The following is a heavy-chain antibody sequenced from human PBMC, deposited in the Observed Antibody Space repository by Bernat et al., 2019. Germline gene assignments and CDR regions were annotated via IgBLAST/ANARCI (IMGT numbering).Heavy chain of an antibody. CDR1: GGSISSGDYY. J-gene: IGHJ3*02. V-gene: IGHV4-30-4*01. CDR2: IYYSGST. Sequence: QVQLQESGPGLVKPSQTLSLTCTVSGGSISSGDYYWSWIRQPPGQGLEWIGYIYYSGSTYYNPSLKSRVTISVDTSKNQFSLKLSSVTAADTAVYYCARAVRGYSSSWYSGAFDIWGQGTMVTVSS. CDR3: ARAVRGYSSSWYSGAFDI. D-gene: IGHD6-13*01.